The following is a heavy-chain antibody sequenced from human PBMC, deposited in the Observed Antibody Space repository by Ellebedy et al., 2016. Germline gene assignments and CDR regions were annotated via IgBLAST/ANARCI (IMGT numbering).Heavy chain of an antibody. Sequence: GESLKISCEGSGYSFTSYWIGWVRQMPGKGLEWMGIIYPGDSDTRYSPSFQGQVTISADKSISTAYLQWSSLKASDTAMYYCARGSGVWLFRPPDAFDIWGQGTMVTVSS. D-gene: IGHD3-22*01. J-gene: IGHJ3*02. CDR1: GYSFTSYW. CDR3: ARGSGVWLFRPPDAFDI. CDR2: IYPGDSDT. V-gene: IGHV5-51*01.